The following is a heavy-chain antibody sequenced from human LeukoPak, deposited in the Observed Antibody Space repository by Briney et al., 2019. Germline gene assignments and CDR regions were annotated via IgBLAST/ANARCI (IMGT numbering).Heavy chain of an antibody. CDR1: GFTFSSHW. J-gene: IGHJ6*02. V-gene: IGHV3-74*01. D-gene: IGHD4-17*01. Sequence: PGGSLRLSCAASGFTFSSHWMNWVRQAPGKGLVWVSRINPDGKTTYYADSVKGRFTVSRDNAKNTLYLQMNSLRAEDTAVYYCASQNGNYYYYGMDVWGQGTTVTVSS. CDR2: INPDGKTT. CDR3: ASQNGNYYYYGMDV.